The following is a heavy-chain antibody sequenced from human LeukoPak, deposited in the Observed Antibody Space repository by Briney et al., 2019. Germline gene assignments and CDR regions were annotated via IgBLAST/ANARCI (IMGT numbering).Heavy chain of an antibody. V-gene: IGHV3-30*18. J-gene: IGHJ4*02. D-gene: IGHD1-1*01. CDR2: ISYDGRNI. CDR1: GFTFNNYG. Sequence: GKSLRLSCAASGFTFNNYGMHWVRQAPGKGLEWVAVISYDGRNIHYPDSVKGRFTISRDNSKNTLYLQMDSLRAEDTAVYYCAKDFSRALRYTDYWGQGTLVTVSS. CDR3: AKDFSRALRYTDY.